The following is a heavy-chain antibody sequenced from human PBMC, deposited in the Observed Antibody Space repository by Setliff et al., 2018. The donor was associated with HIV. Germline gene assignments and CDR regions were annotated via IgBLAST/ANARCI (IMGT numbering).Heavy chain of an antibody. Sequence: PGESLKISWKGSGYSFTSYWIGWVRQMPGKGLEWMGIIYPGDSDTRYSPSFQGQVTISADKSISTAYLQWRSLKASDTAIYYCARPRTMVRGSYGMDVWGQGTTVTVS. D-gene: IGHD3-10*01. V-gene: IGHV5-51*01. CDR1: GYSFTSYW. CDR3: ARPRTMVRGSYGMDV. CDR2: IYPGDSDT. J-gene: IGHJ6*02.